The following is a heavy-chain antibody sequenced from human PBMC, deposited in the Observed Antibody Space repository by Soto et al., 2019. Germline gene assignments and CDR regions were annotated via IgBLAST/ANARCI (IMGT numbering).Heavy chain of an antibody. D-gene: IGHD3-10*01. Sequence: GESLKISCKGSGYSFTSYWISWVRQMPGKGLEWMGRIDPSDSYTNYSPSFRGHVTISADKPISTAYLQWSSLKASDTAMYYCAILLVSDFYSYYGMDVWGQGTTVTVSS. CDR2: IDPSDSYT. CDR3: AILLVSDFYSYYGMDV. V-gene: IGHV5-10-1*01. J-gene: IGHJ6*02. CDR1: GYSFTSYW.